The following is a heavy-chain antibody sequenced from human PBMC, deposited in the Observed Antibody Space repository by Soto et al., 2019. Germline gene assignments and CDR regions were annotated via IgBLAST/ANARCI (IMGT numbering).Heavy chain of an antibody. CDR3: ARLPSERYYYYYYMDV. J-gene: IGHJ6*03. Sequence: TLSLTCTVSGGSISSGGYYWSWIRQHPGKGLEWIGYIYYSGSTYYNPSLKSRVTISVDTSKNQFSLKLSSVTAADTAVCYCARLPSERYYYYYYMDVWGKGTTVTFSS. CDR2: IYYSGST. D-gene: IGHD1-1*01. V-gene: IGHV4-31*03. CDR1: GGSISSGGYY.